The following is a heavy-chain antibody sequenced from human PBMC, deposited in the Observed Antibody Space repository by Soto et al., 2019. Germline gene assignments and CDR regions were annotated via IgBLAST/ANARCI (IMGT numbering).Heavy chain of an antibody. Sequence: GGSLRLSCVASGFTISSYALSWVRQAPGKGLEWVSFISGSGDTKYYADSVKGRFTISRDNAKNSLYLQMSSLRDEDTAVYYCAKYCSSDVCFDYWGQGTLVTVSS. J-gene: IGHJ4*02. CDR1: GFTISSYA. V-gene: IGHV3-48*02. CDR3: AKYCSSDVCFDY. D-gene: IGHD2-8*01. CDR2: ISGSGDTK.